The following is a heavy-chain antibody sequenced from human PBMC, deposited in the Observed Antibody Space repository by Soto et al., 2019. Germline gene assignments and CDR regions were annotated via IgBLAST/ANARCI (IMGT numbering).Heavy chain of an antibody. V-gene: IGHV4-34*01. CDR1: GGSFSGYY. CDR2: INHSGST. Sequence: QVQLQQWGAGLLKPSETLSLTCAVYGGSFSGYYWSWIRQPPGKGLEWIGEINHSGSTNYNPSLKSRVTISVDTSKNQFSLKLSSVTAADTAVYYCARGRYYDPYGMDVWGKGPTVTVSS. CDR3: ARGRYYDPYGMDV. J-gene: IGHJ6*04. D-gene: IGHD3-3*01.